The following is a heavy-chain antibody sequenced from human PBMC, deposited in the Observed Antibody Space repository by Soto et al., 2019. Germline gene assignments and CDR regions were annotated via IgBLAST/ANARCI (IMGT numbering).Heavy chain of an antibody. CDR1: GGSISSYY. V-gene: IGHV4-4*07. J-gene: IGHJ5*02. Sequence: KPSETLSLTCTVSGGSISSYYLSWIRQPAGKGLEWIGRIYTSGSTNYNPSLKSRVTMSVDTSKNQFSLKLSSVTAADTAVYYCARDYVDYGDYLNWFDPWGQGTLVTVYS. D-gene: IGHD4-17*01. CDR2: IYTSGST. CDR3: ARDYVDYGDYLNWFDP.